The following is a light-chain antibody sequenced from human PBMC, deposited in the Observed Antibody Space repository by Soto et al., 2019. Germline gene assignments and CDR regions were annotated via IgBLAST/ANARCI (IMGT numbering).Light chain of an antibody. CDR3: SSYRTSNTWV. CDR2: EVS. J-gene: IGLJ3*02. CDR1: SSDVDDYTY. Sequence: QSVLTQPASVSGSPGQSITISCTGTSSDVDDYTYVSWYQQHPGKAPKLMIYEVSHRSSGVSNRFSGSKSGNTASLTISGLQAEDEADYYCSSYRTSNTWVFGGGTKLTVL. V-gene: IGLV2-14*01.